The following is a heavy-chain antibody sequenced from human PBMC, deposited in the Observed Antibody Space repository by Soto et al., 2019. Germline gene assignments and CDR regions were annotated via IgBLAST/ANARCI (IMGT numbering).Heavy chain of an antibody. CDR3: ARDLPADGLGDIVVVPSGV. J-gene: IGHJ6*02. CDR1: GGTFSSYA. CDR2: IIPIFGTA. V-gene: IGHV1-69*01. D-gene: IGHD2-2*01. Sequence: QVQLVQSGAEVKKPGSSVKVSCKASGGTFSSYAISWVRQAPGQGLEWMGGIIPIFGTANYAQKFQGRVTITADESTSTAYMELSSLRSEDTAVYYCARDLPADGLGDIVVVPSGVWGQGTTVTVSS.